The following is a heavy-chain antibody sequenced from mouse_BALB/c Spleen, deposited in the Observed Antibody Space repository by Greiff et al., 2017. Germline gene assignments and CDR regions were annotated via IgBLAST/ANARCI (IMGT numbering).Heavy chain of an antibody. V-gene: IGHV1-9*01. CDR2: ILPGSGST. CDR3: ARGGIYYDYPFAY. CDR1: GYTFSSYW. J-gene: IGHJ3*01. D-gene: IGHD2-4*01. Sequence: QVHVKQSGAELMKPGASVKISCKATGYTFSSYWIEWVKQRPGHGLEWIGEILPGSGSTNYNEKFKGKATFTADTSSNTAYMQLSRLTSEDSAVYYCARGGIYYDYPFAYWGQGTLVTVSA.